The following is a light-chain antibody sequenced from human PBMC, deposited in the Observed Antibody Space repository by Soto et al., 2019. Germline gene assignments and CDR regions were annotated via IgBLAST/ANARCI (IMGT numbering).Light chain of an antibody. CDR1: QSVSSY. Sequence: EIVLTQSPATLSLSPGERATLSCRASQSVSSYLAWYQQKPGQAPRLLIYDASNRATGIPARFSGSGSGTDFTLTISSLEPEDFAVYCCQRGSNWPPWTFGQGTKVEIK. CDR2: DAS. J-gene: IGKJ1*01. CDR3: QRGSNWPPWT. V-gene: IGKV3-11*01.